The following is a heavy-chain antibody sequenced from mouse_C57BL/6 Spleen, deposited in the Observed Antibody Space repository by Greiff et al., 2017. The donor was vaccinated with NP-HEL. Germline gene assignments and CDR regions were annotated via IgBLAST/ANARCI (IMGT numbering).Heavy chain of an antibody. V-gene: IGHV1-64*01. Sequence: QVQLQQPGAELVKPGASVKLSCKASGYTFTSYWMHWVKQRPGQGLEWIGMIHPNSGSTNYNEKFESKATLTVDKSSSTAYMQLSSLTSEDSAVYYCARDSSGYVDAMDYWGQGTSVTVSS. D-gene: IGHD3-2*02. CDR3: ARDSSGYVDAMDY. CDR1: GYTFTSYW. CDR2: IHPNSGST. J-gene: IGHJ4*01.